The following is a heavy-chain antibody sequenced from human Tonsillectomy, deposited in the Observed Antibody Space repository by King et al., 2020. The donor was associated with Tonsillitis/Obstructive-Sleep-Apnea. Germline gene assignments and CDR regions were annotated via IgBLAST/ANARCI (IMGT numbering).Heavy chain of an antibody. Sequence: VQLQQWGAGLLKPSETLSLSCAVYGVSFSGYYWSWIRQPPGKGLEWIGEINHSGSTNYNPSLKSRVTISVDTSKNQFSLKLSSVTAADTAVYYCARGRSRSYFAAFDIWGQGTMVTVSS. CDR2: INHSGST. CDR3: ARGRSRSYFAAFDI. D-gene: IGHD1-26*01. V-gene: IGHV4-34*01. J-gene: IGHJ3*02. CDR1: GVSFSGYY.